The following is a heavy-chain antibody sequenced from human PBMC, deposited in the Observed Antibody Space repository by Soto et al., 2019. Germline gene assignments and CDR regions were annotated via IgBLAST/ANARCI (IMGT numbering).Heavy chain of an antibody. Sequence: ASVKVSCKVSGYTLTELSMHWVRQAPGKGLEWMGWISAYNGNTNYAQKLQGRVTMTTDTSTSTAYMELRSLRSDDTAVYYCARESRHSGSYVFYDYWGQGTLVTVSS. J-gene: IGHJ4*02. CDR3: ARESRHSGSYVFYDY. V-gene: IGHV1-18*01. D-gene: IGHD1-26*01. CDR1: GYTLTELS. CDR2: ISAYNGNT.